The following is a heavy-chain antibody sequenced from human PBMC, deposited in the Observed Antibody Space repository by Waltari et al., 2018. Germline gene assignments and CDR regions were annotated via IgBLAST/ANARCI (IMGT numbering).Heavy chain of an antibody. CDR3: ARRGKAVSDLDF. J-gene: IGHJ4*02. V-gene: IGHV4-39*02. CDR2: LYDGGNT. Sequence: QLQLHESGPGLVKPSETLSLTCTFSGGSITSDTYYGGWVRQPPGKGLEWIGSLYDGGNTNYHPSLKSRATISVDTSKNHFSLRLTSVTAADSGRYFCARRGKAVSDLDFWGQGTLVTVSS. CDR1: GGSITSDTYY. D-gene: IGHD3-16*01.